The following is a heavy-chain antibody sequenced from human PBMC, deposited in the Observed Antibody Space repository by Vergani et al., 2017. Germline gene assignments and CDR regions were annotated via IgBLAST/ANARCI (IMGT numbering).Heavy chain of an antibody. V-gene: IGHV3-33*06. J-gene: IGHJ5*02. CDR3: AKDLRLLYNRFDP. CDR1: GFTFNQYG. Sequence: QVQLVESGGVVVQPGRSLRLSCAASGFTFNQYGMHWFRQAPGKGLEWVAVTWYDGNNKQYADSVKGRFTISKDNSKSTMYLQMNSLRDEDTGVYYCAKDLRLLYNRFDPWGQGTLVTVSS. CDR2: TWYDGNNK. D-gene: IGHD1-14*01.